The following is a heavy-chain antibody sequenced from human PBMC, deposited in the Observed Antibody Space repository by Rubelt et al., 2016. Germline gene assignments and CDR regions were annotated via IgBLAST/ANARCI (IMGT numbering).Heavy chain of an antibody. J-gene: IGHJ4*02. CDR1: GYTFTSYA. CDR3: ARGYCSGGSCYYFDY. D-gene: IGHD2-15*01. CDR2: INAGNGNT. Sequence: QVQLVQSGAEVKKPGASVKVSCKASGYTFTSYAMHWVRQAPGQRLEWMGWINAGNGNTKYSQKFQGRVTITMDTSASTAYMELSSLRAEDTAVYYCARGYCSGGSCYYFDYWGQGTLVTVSS. V-gene: IGHV1-3*01.